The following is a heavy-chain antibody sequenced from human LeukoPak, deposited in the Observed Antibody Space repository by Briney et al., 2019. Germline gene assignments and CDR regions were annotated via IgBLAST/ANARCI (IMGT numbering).Heavy chain of an antibody. J-gene: IGHJ4*02. V-gene: IGHV3-23*01. CDR1: GFTFSSYA. D-gene: IGHD3-16*01. CDR3: AKGLGPLVFVWGSYYDY. CDR2: INGSGGST. Sequence: PGGSLRLSCAASGFTFSSYAMSWVRQAPGKGLEWVSDINGSGGSTYYADSVKGRFTISRDNSKNTLYLQMNSLRAEDTAVYYCAKGLGPLVFVWGSYYDYWGQGTLVTVSS.